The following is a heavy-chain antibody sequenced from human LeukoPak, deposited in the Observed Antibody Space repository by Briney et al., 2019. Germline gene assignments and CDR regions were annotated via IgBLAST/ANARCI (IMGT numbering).Heavy chain of an antibody. CDR2: IYSGGST. CDR3: ARAKPKNMVRGLIMRRESRYYFDY. CDR1: GFPVRSNY. D-gene: IGHD3-10*01. J-gene: IGHJ4*02. Sequence: PGGSLSLSCPASGFPVRSNYMSWVRPAPGKGLEWVSVIYSGGSTYYAHSVKGRFTISRDNSKNTLYIQMNSLRAEDTAVYYCARAKPKNMVRGLIMRRESRYYFDYWGQGTLVTVSS. V-gene: IGHV3-53*01.